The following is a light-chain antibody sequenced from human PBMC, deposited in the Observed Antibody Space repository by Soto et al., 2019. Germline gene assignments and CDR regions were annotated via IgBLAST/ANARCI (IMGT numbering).Light chain of an antibody. CDR3: QVWDSSSDHPGVV. V-gene: IGLV3-21*04. CDR1: NIGSKS. CDR2: YDS. J-gene: IGLJ2*01. Sequence: SYELTQPPSVSVAPGKTARITCGGNNIGSKSVHWYQQKPGQAPVLVIYYDSDRPSGIPERFSGSNSGNTATVTISRVEAGDEADYYCQVWDSSSDHPGVVFGGGTKLTVL.